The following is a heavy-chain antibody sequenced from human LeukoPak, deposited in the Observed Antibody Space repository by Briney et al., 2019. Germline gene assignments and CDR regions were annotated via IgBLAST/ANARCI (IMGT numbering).Heavy chain of an antibody. CDR2: MNPNSGNT. J-gene: IGHJ3*02. CDR3: ARGRPYRDAFDI. CDR1: GYTFTSYD. D-gene: IGHD1-26*01. Sequence: GASVKVSCKASGYTFTSYDINWVRQATGQGLEWMGWMNPNSGNTGYAQKFQGRVTTTRNTSISTAYMELSSLRSEDTAVYYCARGRPYRDAFDIWGQGTMVTVSS. V-gene: IGHV1-8*01.